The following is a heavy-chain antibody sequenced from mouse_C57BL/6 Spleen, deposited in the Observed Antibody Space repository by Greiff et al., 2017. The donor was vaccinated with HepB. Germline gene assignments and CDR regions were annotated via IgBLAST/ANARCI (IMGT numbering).Heavy chain of an antibody. D-gene: IGHD2-3*01. Sequence: VQLQQSGPGLVKPSQSLSLTCSVTGYSITSGYYWNWIRQFPGNKLEWMGYISYDGSNNYNPSLKNRISITRDTSKNQFFLKLNSVTTEDTATYYCARDQGGYSFAYWGQGTLVTVSA. J-gene: IGHJ3*01. CDR1: GYSITSGYY. V-gene: IGHV3-6*01. CDR3: ARDQGGYSFAY. CDR2: ISYDGSN.